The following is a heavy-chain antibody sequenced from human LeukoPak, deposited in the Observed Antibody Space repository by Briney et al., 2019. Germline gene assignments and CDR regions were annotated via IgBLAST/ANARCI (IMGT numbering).Heavy chain of an antibody. CDR1: GFTFDDYA. CDR2: ISWNSGSI. J-gene: IGHJ4*02. CDR3: AKGGYYDSSGLIDY. D-gene: IGHD3-22*01. V-gene: IGHV3-9*01. Sequence: GRSLRLSCAASGFTFDDYAMHWVRQAPGKGLEWVSGISWNSGSIGYADSVKGRFTISRDNAKSSLYLQMNSLRAEDTALYYCAKGGYYDSSGLIDYWGQGTLVTVSS.